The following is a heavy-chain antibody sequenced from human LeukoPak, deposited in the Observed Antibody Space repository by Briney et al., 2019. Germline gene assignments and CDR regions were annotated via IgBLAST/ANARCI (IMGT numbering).Heavy chain of an antibody. Sequence: ASVKVSCKASGYTFTGYYMHWVRQAPGQGLEWMGWINPNSGGTSYAQKFQGWVTMTRDTSISTAYMELSRLRSDDTAVYYCARGGHEQQLTYYFDYWGQGTLVTVSS. CDR1: GYTFTGYY. CDR3: ARGGHEQQLTYYFDY. D-gene: IGHD6-13*01. J-gene: IGHJ4*02. V-gene: IGHV1-2*04. CDR2: INPNSGGT.